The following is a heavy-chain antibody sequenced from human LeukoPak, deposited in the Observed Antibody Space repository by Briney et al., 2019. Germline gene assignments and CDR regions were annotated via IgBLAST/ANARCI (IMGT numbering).Heavy chain of an antibody. CDR3: ASGSQDTYYYYYMDV. CDR1: GGSISSYY. CDR2: IYYSGST. J-gene: IGHJ6*03. Sequence: SETLSLTCTVSGGSISSYYWSWIRQPPGKGLEWIGYIYYSGSTNYNPSLKSRVTISVDTSKNQFSLKLSSVTAADTAVYYCASGSQDTYYYYYMDVWGKGTTVTVSS. D-gene: IGHD5-18*01. V-gene: IGHV4-59*01.